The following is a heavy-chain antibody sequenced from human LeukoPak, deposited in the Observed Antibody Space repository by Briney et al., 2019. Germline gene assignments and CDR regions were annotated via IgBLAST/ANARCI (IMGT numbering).Heavy chain of an antibody. CDR1: GVTFGTYG. CDR3: AKVLPLTFYYMDV. CDR2: IRFDEGDK. D-gene: IGHD4/OR15-4a*01. Sequence: PGGSLRLSCVASGVTFGTYGLHWVRQAPGKGLEWVAFIRFDEGDKSYADSVKGRFTISRDNSKNTLYLQMNSLRVEDTAIYYCAKVLPLTFYYMDVWGKGTTVTVSS. V-gene: IGHV3-30*02. J-gene: IGHJ6*03.